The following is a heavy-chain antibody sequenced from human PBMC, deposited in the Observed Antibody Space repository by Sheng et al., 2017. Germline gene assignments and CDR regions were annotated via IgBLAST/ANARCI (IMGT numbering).Heavy chain of an antibody. CDR1: GGSISRSDYY. J-gene: IGHJ5*02. CDR3: ARNWFDP. V-gene: IGHV4-39*07. CDR2: INYSGTT. Sequence: QLQLQESGPGLVKPSETLSLTCTVSGGSISRSDYYWGWIRQAPGKGLEWIGSINYSGTTSYNPSLKSRITISVDTSKNQFSLSLRSVTAADTAVYYCARNWFDPWGQGTPGHRL.